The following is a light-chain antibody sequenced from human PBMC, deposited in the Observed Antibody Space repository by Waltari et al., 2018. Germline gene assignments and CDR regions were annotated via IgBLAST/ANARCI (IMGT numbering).Light chain of an antibody. CDR1: QTIITW. Sequence: DIQMTQSPSTLAASVGDRVTITCRASQTIITWLAWYQQKPGKAPTLLIYKASSLESGVPSRFSGSGAGTEFSLTISSLQPDDSATYYCQQYYTYWTFGQGTKVDIK. CDR3: QQYYTYWT. CDR2: KAS. V-gene: IGKV1-5*03. J-gene: IGKJ1*01.